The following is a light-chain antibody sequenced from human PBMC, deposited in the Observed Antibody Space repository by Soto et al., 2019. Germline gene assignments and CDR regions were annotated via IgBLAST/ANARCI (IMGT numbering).Light chain of an antibody. CDR1: RSISSS. CDR3: QQSYSTPRT. V-gene: IGKV1-39*01. Sequence: DIQMTQSPSSLSASVRDIVTITFRASRSISSSLNWYQQKPGKAPKLLIYAASSLQSGVPLRFSGSGSGTDFTLTISSLQPEDFATYYCQQSYSTPRTFGQGTKVDI. CDR2: AAS. J-gene: IGKJ1*01.